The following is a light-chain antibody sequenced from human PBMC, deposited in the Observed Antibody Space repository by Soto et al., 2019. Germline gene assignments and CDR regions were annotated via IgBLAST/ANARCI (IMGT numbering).Light chain of an antibody. CDR2: GAS. J-gene: IGKJ1*01. CDR3: QQYLSYPWT. CDR1: RGIGSQ. Sequence: DIQMTQSPSTLSASIGDRVNITCRASRGIGSQLAWYQQEAGQAPKLLIYGASRLQSGVPPRFSGSGSGTDFTLAITSLQPEDSATYYCQQYLSYPWTFGQGTKVDIK. V-gene: IGKV1-5*01.